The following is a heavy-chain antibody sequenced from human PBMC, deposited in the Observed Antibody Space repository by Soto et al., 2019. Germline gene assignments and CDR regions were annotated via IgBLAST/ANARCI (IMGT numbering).Heavy chain of an antibody. V-gene: IGHV3-33*01. J-gene: IGHJ3*02. Sequence: GSLRLSCAASGFTFSIYGMHWVRQAPGKGLEWVAVIWYDGSNKYYADSVKGRFTISRDNSKNTLYLQMDSLRAEDTAVYYCARDSYAFDIWGQGTMVTVSS. CDR1: GFTFSIYG. CDR3: ARDSYAFDI. CDR2: IWYDGSNK.